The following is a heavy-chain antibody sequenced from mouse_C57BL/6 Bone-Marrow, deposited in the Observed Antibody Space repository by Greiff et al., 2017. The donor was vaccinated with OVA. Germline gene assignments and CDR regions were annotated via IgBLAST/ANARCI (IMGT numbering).Heavy chain of an antibody. CDR1: GFTFSSYG. J-gene: IGHJ4*01. D-gene: IGHD3-1*01. CDR2: ISSGGSYT. V-gene: IGHV5-6*01. Sequence: EVQGVESGGDLVKPGGSLKLSCAASGFTFSSYGMSWVRQTPDKRLEWVATISSGGSYTYYPDSVKGRFTISRDNAKNTLYLQMSSLKSEDTAMYYCARHGATDYAMDYWGQGTSVTVSS. CDR3: ARHGATDYAMDY.